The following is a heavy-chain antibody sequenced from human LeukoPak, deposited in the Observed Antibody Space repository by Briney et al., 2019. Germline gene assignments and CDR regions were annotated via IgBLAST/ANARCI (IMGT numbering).Heavy chain of an antibody. D-gene: IGHD3-16*01. Sequence: GESLKISCKGSGYSFTSYWVGWVRQTPGKGLEWMGIIYPGDSDTRYSPSFQGKVAISADKSINTAFLQWSSLKASDTALYYCAREWGNTFWVYFDCWGQGSLVTVSS. CDR1: GYSFTSYW. V-gene: IGHV5-51*01. CDR2: IYPGDSDT. CDR3: AREWGNTFWVYFDC. J-gene: IGHJ4*02.